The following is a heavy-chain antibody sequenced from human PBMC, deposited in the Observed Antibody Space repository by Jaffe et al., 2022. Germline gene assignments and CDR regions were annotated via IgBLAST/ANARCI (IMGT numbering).Heavy chain of an antibody. CDR1: GYTFTGYY. V-gene: IGHV1-2*06. CDR3: ARADRTVQGVMAVWFDP. Sequence: QVQLVQSGAEVKKPGASVKVSCKASGYTFTGYYMHWVRQAPGQGLEWMGRINPNSGGTNYAQKFQGRVTMTRDTSISTAYMELSRLRSDDTAVYYCARADRTVQGVMAVWFDPWGQGTLVTVSS. J-gene: IGHJ5*02. D-gene: IGHD3-10*01. CDR2: INPNSGGT.